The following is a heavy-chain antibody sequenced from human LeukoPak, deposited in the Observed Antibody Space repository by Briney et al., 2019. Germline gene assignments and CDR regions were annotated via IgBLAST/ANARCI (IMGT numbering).Heavy chain of an antibody. J-gene: IGHJ4*02. V-gene: IGHV3-23*01. CDR3: AKGGKWDVTPFDY. Sequence: GGSLRLSCAASGFTFSSHLMHWVRQAPGKGLVWVSRISGGGGSTYYADSVKGRFTISRDNSKNTLYLQVNSLRAEDTAVYYCAKGGKWDVTPFDYWGQGTLVTVSS. D-gene: IGHD1-26*01. CDR1: GFTFSSHL. CDR2: ISGGGGST.